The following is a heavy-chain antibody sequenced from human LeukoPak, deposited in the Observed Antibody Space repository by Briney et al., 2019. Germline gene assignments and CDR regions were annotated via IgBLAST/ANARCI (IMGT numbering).Heavy chain of an antibody. J-gene: IGHJ5*02. Sequence: GGCLRLSCAASGFTFSSYSMNWVRQAPGKGLEWVSSITSSSSYIYYADSVKGRFTISRDNAKNSLFLQMNSLRAEDTAVYYCARDIITSLRGSREVNNWFDPWGQGTLVTVSS. CDR2: ITSSSSYI. V-gene: IGHV3-21*01. D-gene: IGHD1-26*01. CDR3: ARDIITSLRGSREVNNWFDP. CDR1: GFTFSSYS.